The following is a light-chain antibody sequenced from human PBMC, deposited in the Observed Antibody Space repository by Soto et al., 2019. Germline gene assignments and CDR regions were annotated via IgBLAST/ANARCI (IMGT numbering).Light chain of an antibody. J-gene: IGKJ1*01. CDR2: AAS. CDR1: QGISSY. V-gene: IGKV1-9*01. Sequence: DIQLTQSPSFLSATVGDRVTITCRASQGISSYLAWYQQKPGKAPKLLIYAASTLQSGVPSRFSGSGSGTEFTLTINSLQPEDFATYYCQQYNSYSWTFGQGSKVDI. CDR3: QQYNSYSWT.